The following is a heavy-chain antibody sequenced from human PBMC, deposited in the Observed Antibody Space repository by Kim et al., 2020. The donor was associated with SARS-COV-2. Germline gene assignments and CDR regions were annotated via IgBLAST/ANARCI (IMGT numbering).Heavy chain of an antibody. J-gene: IGHJ6*02. CDR2: ISAYNGNT. Sequence: ASVKVSCKASGYTFTSYGISWVRQAPGQGLEWMGWISAYNGNTNYAQKLQGRVTMTTDTSTSTAYMELRSLRSDDTAVYYCARVPSYYYGSGSYYRNYYYYGMDVWGQGTTVTVSS. CDR3: ARVPSYYYGSGSYYRNYYYYGMDV. D-gene: IGHD3-10*01. CDR1: GYTFTSYG. V-gene: IGHV1-18*04.